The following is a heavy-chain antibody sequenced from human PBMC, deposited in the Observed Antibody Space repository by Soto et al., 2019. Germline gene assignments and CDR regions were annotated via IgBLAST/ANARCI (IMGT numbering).Heavy chain of an antibody. Sequence: LRLSCAASGFTFSSYGMHWVRQAPGKGLEWVAVIWYDGSNKYYADSVKGRFTISRDNSKNTLYLQMNSLRAEDTAVYYCARDHRYCSSTSCYGSWFDPWGQGTLVTVAS. CDR3: ARDHRYCSSTSCYGSWFDP. J-gene: IGHJ5*02. CDR1: GFTFSSYG. V-gene: IGHV3-33*01. D-gene: IGHD2-2*01. CDR2: IWYDGSNK.